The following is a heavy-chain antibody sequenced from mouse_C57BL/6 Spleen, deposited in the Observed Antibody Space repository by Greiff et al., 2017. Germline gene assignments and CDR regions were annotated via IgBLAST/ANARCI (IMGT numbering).Heavy chain of an antibody. CDR3: ARVDYGSSSYFDY. Sequence: EVQVVESGGGLVKPGGSLKLSCAASGFTFSSYAMSWVRQTPEKRLEWVATISDGGSYTYYPDNVKGRFTISRDNAKNNLYLQMSHLKSEDTAMYYCARVDYGSSSYFDYWGQGTTLTVSS. V-gene: IGHV5-4*01. CDR2: ISDGGSYT. J-gene: IGHJ2*01. CDR1: GFTFSSYA. D-gene: IGHD1-1*01.